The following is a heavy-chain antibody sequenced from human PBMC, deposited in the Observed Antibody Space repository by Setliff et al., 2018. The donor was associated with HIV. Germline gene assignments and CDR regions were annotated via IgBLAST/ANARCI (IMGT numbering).Heavy chain of an antibody. CDR3: ARVPPLKAFGGVISLYYFDY. V-gene: IGHV4-31*03. J-gene: IGHJ4*02. D-gene: IGHD3-16*02. CDR2: IYYSGST. Sequence: PSETLSLTCTVSGGSISSGGYYWSWIRQHPGKGLEWIGYIYYSGSTYYNPSLKSRVTISVDTSKNQFSLKLSSVTAADTAVYYCARVPPLKAFGGVISLYYFDYWGQGTLVTVPQ. CDR1: GGSISSGGYY.